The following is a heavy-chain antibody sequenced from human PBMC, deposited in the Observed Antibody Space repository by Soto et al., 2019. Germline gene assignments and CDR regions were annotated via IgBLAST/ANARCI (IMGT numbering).Heavy chain of an antibody. CDR3: GTNPYGDCRTTADY. V-gene: IGHV3-21*01. Sequence: EVHLVASGGGLVRPGGSLRLSCEASGFMFSAYSMNWVRQAPGTGLEWVASISPFSSYIYYAESMRGRFTISRDNAKNSLFLQMNSLRAEDTALYFCGTNPYGDCRTTADYWGQGILVTVSS. CDR2: ISPFSSYI. D-gene: IGHD4-17*01. J-gene: IGHJ4*02. CDR1: GFMFSAYS.